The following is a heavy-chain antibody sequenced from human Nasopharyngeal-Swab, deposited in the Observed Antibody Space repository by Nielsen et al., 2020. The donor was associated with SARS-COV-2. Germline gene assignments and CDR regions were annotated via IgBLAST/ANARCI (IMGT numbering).Heavy chain of an antibody. D-gene: IGHD2/OR15-2a*01. Sequence: ESLKIPCAVYGVSFSGYYWSWIRQPPGKGLEWIGEINHSGSTNYNPPLKSRVTISVDTSKNQFSLKLSSVTAADTAVYYCARGFLSMAGLRLTVHFDYWGQGTLVTVSS. CDR2: INHSGST. J-gene: IGHJ4*02. V-gene: IGHV4-34*01. CDR3: ARGFLSMAGLRLTVHFDY. CDR1: GVSFSGYY.